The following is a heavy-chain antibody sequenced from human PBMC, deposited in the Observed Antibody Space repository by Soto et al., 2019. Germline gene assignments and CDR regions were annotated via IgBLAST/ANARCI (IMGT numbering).Heavy chain of an antibody. Sequence: DVEVVQSGGGLVQPGGSLKLSCAAFGFAFNDSAMHWVRQASGKGLEWVARVRSKTNNYATAYPVSVRGRFTVSRDDSMGTTYLQMNSLKTEDTAMYYCTNNFVWGQGVLVTVSS. D-gene: IGHD2-15*01. CDR3: TNNFV. CDR2: VRSKTNNYAT. CDR1: GFAFNDSA. J-gene: IGHJ4*02. V-gene: IGHV3-73*01.